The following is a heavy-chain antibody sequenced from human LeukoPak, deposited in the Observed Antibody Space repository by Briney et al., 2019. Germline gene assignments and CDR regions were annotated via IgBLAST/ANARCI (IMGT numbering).Heavy chain of an antibody. V-gene: IGHV4-39*07. CDR2: IYYSGST. CDR1: GGSISSSSYY. Sequence: SETLSLTCTVSGGSISSSSYYWGWIRQPPGKGLEWIGSIYYSGSTYYNPSLKSRVTISVDTSKNQFSLKLSSVTAADTAVYYCARRGQKDGFTDDAFDIWGQGTMVTVSS. D-gene: IGHD3-10*01. J-gene: IGHJ3*02. CDR3: ARRGQKDGFTDDAFDI.